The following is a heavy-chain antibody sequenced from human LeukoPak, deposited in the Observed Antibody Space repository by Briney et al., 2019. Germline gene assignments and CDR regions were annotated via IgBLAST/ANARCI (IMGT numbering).Heavy chain of an antibody. J-gene: IGHJ4*02. CDR3: ARGSYDSSGHCFDY. D-gene: IGHD3-22*01. CDR1: GGSISTYY. Sequence: PSETLSLTCTVSGGSISTYYWSWIRQPPGKGLEWIGYTYHRGSTNCNPSLKSRVTMSVDTSKNQFSLKLSSVTAADTAVYYCARGSYDSSGHCFDYWGQGTLVTVSS. V-gene: IGHV4-59*01. CDR2: TYHRGST.